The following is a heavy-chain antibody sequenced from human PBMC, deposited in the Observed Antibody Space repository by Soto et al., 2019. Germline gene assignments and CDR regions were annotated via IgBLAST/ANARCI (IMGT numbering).Heavy chain of an antibody. CDR1: GFTSSSHW. Sequence: EVQLVESGGGLVQPGGSLRLSCAASGFTSSSHWMHWVRQAPGKGLVWVSHINGAGSSTNYADSVKGRFTISRDNAKNTLFLQMNSLSAEDTAVYYCARGGYYSYAPFDYWGQGTLVTVSS. D-gene: IGHD5-18*01. CDR3: ARGGYYSYAPFDY. J-gene: IGHJ4*02. CDR2: INGAGSST. V-gene: IGHV3-74*01.